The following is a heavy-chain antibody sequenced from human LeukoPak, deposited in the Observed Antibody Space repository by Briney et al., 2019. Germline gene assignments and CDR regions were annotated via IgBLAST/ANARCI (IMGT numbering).Heavy chain of an antibody. CDR2: IYYSGST. J-gene: IGHJ4*02. Sequence: SETLSLTCTVSGGSVSSSSYYWGWIRQPPGKGLEWIGNIYYSGSTYYNPSLKSRVTISEDTSKNQFSLKLSSVTAADTAVYYCARRSSSWYSKIDSWGQGTLVTVSS. D-gene: IGHD6-13*01. V-gene: IGHV4-39*01. CDR3: ARRSSSWYSKIDS. CDR1: GGSVSSSSYY.